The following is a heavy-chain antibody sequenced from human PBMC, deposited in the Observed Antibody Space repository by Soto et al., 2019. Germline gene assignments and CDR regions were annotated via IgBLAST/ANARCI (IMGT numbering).Heavy chain of an antibody. CDR2: INHSGST. V-gene: IGHV4-34*01. CDR1: RGSFSGYY. CDR3: ARYREGDYSKSNWFDP. Sequence: SETLSLTCAVYRGSFSGYYWSWIRQPPGKGLEWIGEINHSGSTNYNPSLKSRVTISVDTSKNQFSLKLSSVTAADTAVYYCARYREGDYSKSNWFDPWGQGTLVTVSS. D-gene: IGHD4-4*01. J-gene: IGHJ5*02.